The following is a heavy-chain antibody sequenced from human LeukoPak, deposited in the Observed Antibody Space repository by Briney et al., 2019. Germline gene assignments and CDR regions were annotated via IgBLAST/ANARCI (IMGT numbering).Heavy chain of an antibody. D-gene: IGHD1-26*01. J-gene: IGHJ3*02. V-gene: IGHV4-31*03. CDR3: ARGGSGSYLDAFDI. CDR1: GGSISSGGYY. CDR2: IYYSGST. Sequence: PSQTLSLTCTVSGGSISSGGYYWSWIRQHPGKGLEWIGYIYYSGSTYYNPSLKSRVTISVDRSKNQFSLKLSSVTAADTAVYYCARGGSGSYLDAFDIWGQGTMVTVSS.